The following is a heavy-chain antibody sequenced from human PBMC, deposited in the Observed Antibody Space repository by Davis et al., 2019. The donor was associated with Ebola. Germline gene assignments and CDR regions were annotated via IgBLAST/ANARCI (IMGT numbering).Heavy chain of an antibody. CDR1: GFTFSSYA. CDR3: ARDLMELFDHYYGMDV. CDR2: ISSNGGST. Sequence: GESLKISCAASGFTFSSYAMHWVRQAPGKGLEYVSAISSNGGSTYYANSVKGRFTISRDNSKNTLYLQMGSLRAEDMAVYYCARDLMELFDHYYGMDVWGQGTTVTVSS. J-gene: IGHJ6*02. V-gene: IGHV3-64*01. D-gene: IGHD1-26*01.